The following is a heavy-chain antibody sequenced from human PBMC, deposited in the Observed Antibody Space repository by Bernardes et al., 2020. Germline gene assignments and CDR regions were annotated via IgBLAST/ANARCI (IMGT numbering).Heavy chain of an antibody. J-gene: IGHJ4*02. V-gene: IGHV4-31*03. D-gene: IGHD3-22*01. CDR1: GGSISSGGYY. CDR2: IYYSGST. Sequence: SETLSLTCTFSGGSISSGGYYWSWIRQHPGKGLEWIGYIYYSGSTYYNPSLKSRVTISVDTSKNQFSLKLSSVTAADTAVYYCARGDSSGYKYYFDYWGQGTLVTVSS. CDR3: ARGDSSGYKYYFDY.